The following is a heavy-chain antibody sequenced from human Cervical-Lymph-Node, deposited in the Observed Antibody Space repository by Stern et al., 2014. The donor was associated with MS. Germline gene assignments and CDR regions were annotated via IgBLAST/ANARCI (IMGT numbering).Heavy chain of an antibody. D-gene: IGHD3-16*01. CDR1: GFTFSKSG. V-gene: IGHV1-58*01. CDR3: AASAAVWGPFGWVLDQ. Sequence: VQLVESGPAVKRPGTSVKVSCKASGFTFSKSGVQWVRQARGQRLEWIGWIVVGSGSTFYTRNLQKRRAIARDMSTGTSYMELRRLTSEDTGTCYCAASAAVWGPFGWVLDQWGQGTQVTVSS. J-gene: IGHJ4*01. CDR2: IVVGSGST.